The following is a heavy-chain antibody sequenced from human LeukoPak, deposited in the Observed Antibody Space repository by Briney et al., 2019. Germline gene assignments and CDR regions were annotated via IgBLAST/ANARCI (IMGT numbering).Heavy chain of an antibody. Sequence: ASVKVSCKASGYTFTGYYMHWVRQAPGQGLEWMGRINPNSGGTNYAQKFQGRVTMTRDTSISTAYMELSRLRSDDTAVYYCARDPFSDYYDSSGYCDYWGQGTLVTVSS. V-gene: IGHV1-2*06. D-gene: IGHD3-22*01. CDR1: GYTFTGYY. J-gene: IGHJ4*02. CDR2: INPNSGGT. CDR3: ARDPFSDYYDSSGYCDY.